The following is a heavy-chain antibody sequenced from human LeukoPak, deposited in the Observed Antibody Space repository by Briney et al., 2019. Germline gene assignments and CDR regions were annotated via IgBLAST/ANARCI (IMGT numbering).Heavy chain of an antibody. CDR2: IIPIFGTA. CDR1: GGTFSSYA. J-gene: IGHJ6*03. D-gene: IGHD6-13*01. CDR3: ARDPRGYSSSWEYYYYYMDV. V-gene: IGHV1-69*13. Sequence: SVKVSCKASGGTFSSYAISWVRQAPGQGLEWMGGIIPIFGTANYAQKFQGRVTITADESTSTAYMELSSLRSGDTAVYYCARDPRGYSSSWEYYYYYMDVWGKGTTVTISS.